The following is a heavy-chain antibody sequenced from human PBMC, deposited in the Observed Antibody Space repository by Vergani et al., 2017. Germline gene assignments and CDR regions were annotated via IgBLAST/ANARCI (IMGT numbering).Heavy chain of an antibody. CDR3: AKDSDFWSGYLDY. CDR2: ISGSGSI. J-gene: IGHJ4*02. Sequence: EVQLLESGGGLVQPGGSLRLSCAASGFTFSSYAMSWVRQAPGKGLEWVSAISGSGSIGYADSVKGRFTISRDNAKNSLYLQMNSLRAEDTALYYCAKDSDFWSGYLDYWGQGTLVTVSS. D-gene: IGHD3-3*01. CDR1: GFTFSSYA. V-gene: IGHV3-9*01.